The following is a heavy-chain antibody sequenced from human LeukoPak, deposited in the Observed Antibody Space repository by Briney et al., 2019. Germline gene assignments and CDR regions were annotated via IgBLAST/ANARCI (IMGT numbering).Heavy chain of an antibody. CDR3: ARERAIAVVLFDY. V-gene: IGHV1-69*05. D-gene: IGHD6-19*01. Sequence: SVKVPCKASGGTFSSYAISWVRQAPGQGLEWMGRIIPIFGTANYAQKFQGRVTITTDESTSTAYMELSSLRSEDTAVYYCARERAIAVVLFDYWGQGTLVTVSS. CDR2: IIPIFGTA. J-gene: IGHJ4*02. CDR1: GGTFSSYA.